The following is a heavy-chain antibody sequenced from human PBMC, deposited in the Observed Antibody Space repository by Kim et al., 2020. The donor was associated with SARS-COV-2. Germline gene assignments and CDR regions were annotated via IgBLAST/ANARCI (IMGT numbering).Heavy chain of an antibody. J-gene: IGHJ6*02. CDR2: ISGSAGSR. D-gene: IGHD3-22*01. Sequence: GGSLRLSCAASGFLFNTYAMNWVRQAPGKGLEWVSGISGSAGSRYYADSVKGRFSISRDNSKNTLNLQMNSLRHEDTAVYYCAKLQGYYYDSSGVYGLDVWGQGTTVTVSS. V-gene: IGHV3-23*01. CDR1: GFLFNTYA. CDR3: AKLQGYYYDSSGVYGLDV.